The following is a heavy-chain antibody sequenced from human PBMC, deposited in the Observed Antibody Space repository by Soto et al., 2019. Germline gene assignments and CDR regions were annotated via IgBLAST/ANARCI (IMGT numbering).Heavy chain of an antibody. J-gene: IGHJ2*01. CDR3: ARESRSSRYDTSGYSQYWYFDL. Sequence: QLQLQESGSGLVKPSQTLSLTCGVSGGSINSGSYSWSWIRQPPGKGLEWIGYIYQSGSTFYNPSLKSRVSISIDRSKNQFFLNLTSVTAADTAIYCCARESRSSRYDTSGYSQYWYFDLWGRGTLVTVSS. CDR1: GGSINSGSYS. V-gene: IGHV4-30-2*01. CDR2: IYQSGST. D-gene: IGHD3-22*01.